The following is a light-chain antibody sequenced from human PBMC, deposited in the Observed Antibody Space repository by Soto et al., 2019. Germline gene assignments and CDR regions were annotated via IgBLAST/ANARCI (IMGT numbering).Light chain of an antibody. CDR2: STN. CDR3: AAWDGSLNVVL. J-gene: IGLJ2*01. CDR1: SSNIGSNT. Sequence: SALTQPPSASGTPGQRVTISCSGSSSNIGSNTVNWYQQLPGSAPKLFMYSTNQRPSGVPDRFSGSKSGTSASLAISGLQSEDEADYYCAAWDGSLNVVLFGGGTKVTVL. V-gene: IGLV1-44*01.